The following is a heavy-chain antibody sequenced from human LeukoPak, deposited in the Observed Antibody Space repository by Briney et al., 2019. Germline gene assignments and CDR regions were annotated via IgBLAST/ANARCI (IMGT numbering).Heavy chain of an antibody. J-gene: IGHJ4*02. Sequence: SETLSLTCAVSGGSISSGGYSWSWIRQPPGKGLEWIGYIYHSGSTYYNPSLKSRVTISVDRSKNQFSLKLSSVTAADTAVYYCARDQGSGDANFDYWGQGTLVTVSS. CDR3: ARDQGSGDANFDY. CDR1: GGSISSGGYS. D-gene: IGHD4-17*01. V-gene: IGHV4-30-2*01. CDR2: IYHSGST.